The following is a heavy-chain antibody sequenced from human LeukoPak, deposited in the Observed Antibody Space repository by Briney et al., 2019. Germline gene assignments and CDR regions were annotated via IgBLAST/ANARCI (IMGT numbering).Heavy chain of an antibody. CDR1: GYTFTGYY. Sequence: ASVKVSCKASGYTFTGYYMHWVRQAPGQGLEWMGWINPNSGGTNYAQKFQGWVTMTRDTSISTAYMELSRLGSDDTAVYYCARTEPYYYDSFDYWGQGTLVTVSS. V-gene: IGHV1-2*04. CDR2: INPNSGGT. D-gene: IGHD3-22*01. J-gene: IGHJ4*02. CDR3: ARTEPYYYDSFDY.